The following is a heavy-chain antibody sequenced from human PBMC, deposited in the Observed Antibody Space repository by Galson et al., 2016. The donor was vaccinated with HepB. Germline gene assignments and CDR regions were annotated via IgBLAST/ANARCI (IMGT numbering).Heavy chain of an antibody. CDR3: ARDWDFNMDV. D-gene: IGHD1-26*01. V-gene: IGHV1-18*04. J-gene: IGHJ6*03. CDR1: GYIFTSSG. Sequence: SVKVSCKASGYIFTSSGISWMRQAPGQGLEWMGWSNLYDGTINYARKFQGRVSLTTDTSTSTAYMELRSLRFDDTAVYYCARDWDFNMDVWGKGTTVTVSS. CDR2: SNLYDGTI.